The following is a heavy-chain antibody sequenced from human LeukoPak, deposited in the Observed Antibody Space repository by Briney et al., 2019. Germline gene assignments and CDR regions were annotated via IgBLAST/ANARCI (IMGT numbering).Heavy chain of an antibody. CDR1: GFTFSSYG. J-gene: IGHJ5*02. CDR2: IWYDGTNK. Sequence: GGSLRLSCAASGFTFSSYGMHWVRQAPGKGLEWVAVIWYDGTNKYYADSVKGRFTISRDNSKNTLYLQMNSLRAEDTAVYYCARTVSGYYFNAWGPGTLVTVSS. V-gene: IGHV3-33*01. CDR3: ARTVSGYYFNA. D-gene: IGHD5-12*01.